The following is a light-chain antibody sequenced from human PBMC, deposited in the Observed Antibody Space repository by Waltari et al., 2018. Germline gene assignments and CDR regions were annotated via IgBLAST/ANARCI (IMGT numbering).Light chain of an antibody. V-gene: IGLV2-23*02. Sequence: QSALTQPSSVSGSPGHAITISCTGTSRNGGVYNDVCWSQQHPGKAPKLMIYDVSKLPSGVSNRFSGSKSGNTASLSISGLQAEDEADYYCCSYAGSSSYVFGTGTKVSVL. J-gene: IGLJ1*01. CDR3: CSYAGSSSYV. CDR1: SRNGGVYND. CDR2: DVS.